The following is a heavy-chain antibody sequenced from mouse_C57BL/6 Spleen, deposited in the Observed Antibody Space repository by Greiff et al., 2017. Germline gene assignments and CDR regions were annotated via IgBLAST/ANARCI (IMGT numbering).Heavy chain of an antibody. D-gene: IGHD2-4*01. CDR3: ARRGYDYDSAWFAY. Sequence: QVQLQQSGAELVRPGTSVKVSCKASGYAFTNYLIEWVKQRPGQGLEWIGVINPGSGGTNYNEKLKGKATLTADKSSSTAYMQLSSLTSEDSAVYFCARRGYDYDSAWFAYWGQGTLVTVSA. CDR1: GYAFTNYL. J-gene: IGHJ3*01. CDR2: INPGSGGT. V-gene: IGHV1-54*01.